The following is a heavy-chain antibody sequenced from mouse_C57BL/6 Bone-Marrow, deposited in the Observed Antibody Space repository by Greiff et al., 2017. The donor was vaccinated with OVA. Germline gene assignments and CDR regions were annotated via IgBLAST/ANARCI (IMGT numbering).Heavy chain of an antibody. CDR2: IWGDGST. D-gene: IGHD2-3*01. Sequence: VKVVESGPGLVAPSQSLSITCTVSGFSLTSYGVSWVRQPPGKGLEWLGVIWGDGSTNYHSAPISNLSISKDNSTSQVFLKLNSLQTDDTATYDCAKPHDGYPYYAMDYWGQGTSVTVSA. CDR1: GFSLTSYG. J-gene: IGHJ4*01. CDR3: AKPHDGYPYYAMDY. V-gene: IGHV2-3*01.